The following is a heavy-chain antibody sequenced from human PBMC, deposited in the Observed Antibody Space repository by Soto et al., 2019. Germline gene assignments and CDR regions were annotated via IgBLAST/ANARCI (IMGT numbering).Heavy chain of an antibody. J-gene: IGHJ4*02. D-gene: IGHD1-26*01. Sequence: PGGSLRLSCAASGFTFSNAWMSWVRQAPGKGLEWVGRIKSKTDGGTTDYAAPVKGRFTISRDDSKNTLYLQMNSLKTEDTAVYYCTTDLIESGSFPGDYFDYWGQGTLVTVSS. CDR3: TTDLIESGSFPGDYFDY. CDR1: GFTFSNAW. V-gene: IGHV3-15*01. CDR2: IKSKTDGGTT.